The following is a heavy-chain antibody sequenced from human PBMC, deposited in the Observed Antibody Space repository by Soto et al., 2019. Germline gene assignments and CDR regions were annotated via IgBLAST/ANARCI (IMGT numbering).Heavy chain of an antibody. J-gene: IGHJ6*02. V-gene: IGHV3-53*01. Sequence: GGSVRLSCVASGLTVSHNYMAWVRQAPEMGLEWVSILYTEGTTYYADSVKGRFTISRDSSKNTLFLQMDSLSAEDTAVYYCVRPRPSGENCGMDVWGQGTTVTVSS. CDR2: LYTEGTT. D-gene: IGHD3-16*01. CDR3: VRPRPSGENCGMDV. CDR1: GLTVSHNY.